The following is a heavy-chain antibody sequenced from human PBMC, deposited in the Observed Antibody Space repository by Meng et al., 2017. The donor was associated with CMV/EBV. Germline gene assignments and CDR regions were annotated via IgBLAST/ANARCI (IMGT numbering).Heavy chain of an antibody. CDR3: ASRITIFGVVTAFDP. D-gene: IGHD3-3*01. V-gene: IGHV4-39*07. J-gene: IGHJ5*02. CDR1: GGSISSSSYY. CDR2: IYYSGST. Sequence: QLQRQGSGPGLVKPSETLSLTCTVSGGSISSSSYYWGWIRQPPGKGLEWIGSIYYSGSTYYNPSLKSRVTISVDTSKNQFSLKLSSVTAADTAVYYCASRITIFGVVTAFDPWGQGTLVTVSS.